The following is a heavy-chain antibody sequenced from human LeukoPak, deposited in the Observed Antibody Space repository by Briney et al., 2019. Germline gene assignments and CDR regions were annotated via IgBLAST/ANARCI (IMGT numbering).Heavy chain of an antibody. CDR1: GFTFSSYG. V-gene: IGHV3-33*01. CDR3: ARERIAVAGEFDY. D-gene: IGHD6-19*01. J-gene: IGHJ4*02. CDR2: IWYDGSNK. Sequence: GRSLRLSCAASGFTFSSYGMHWVRQAPGKGLEWVAVIWYDGSNKYYADSVEGRFTISRDNSKNTLYPQMNSLRAEDTAVYYCARERIAVAGEFDYWGQGTLVTVSS.